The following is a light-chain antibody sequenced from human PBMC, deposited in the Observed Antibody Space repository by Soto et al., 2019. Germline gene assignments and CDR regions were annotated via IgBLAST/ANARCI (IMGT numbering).Light chain of an antibody. CDR2: DAS. J-gene: IGKJ4*01. CDR1: QDISSA. CDR3: QQFNDFPLT. V-gene: IGKV1D-13*01. Sequence: IQLTQSPSSLSASVGDRVTITCRAGQDISSALAWYQQKPGKAPKLLLYDASSLDAGVPSRFSGSGSGTDFTLSITSLRPEDSATYYCQQFNDFPLTFGGGTKGQIK.